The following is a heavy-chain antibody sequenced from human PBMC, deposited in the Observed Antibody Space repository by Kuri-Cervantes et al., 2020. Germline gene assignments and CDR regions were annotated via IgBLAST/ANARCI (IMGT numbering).Heavy chain of an antibody. J-gene: IGHJ4*02. D-gene: IGHD6-13*01. V-gene: IGHV3-21*01. CDR1: GFPLRTYS. CDR2: ISSSSTYI. CDR3: ARDFHSSSWYWVD. Sequence: GESLKISCEASGFPLRTYSMNWVRQVPGKGLEWVSSISSSSTYIDYADSVKGRFTVSRDNSKDTLYLQMNSLRAEDTAVYYCARDFHSSSWYWVDWGQGTLVTVSS.